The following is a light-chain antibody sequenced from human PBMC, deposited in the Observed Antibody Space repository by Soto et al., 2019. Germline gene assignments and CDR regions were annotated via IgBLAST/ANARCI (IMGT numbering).Light chain of an antibody. CDR2: TAS. V-gene: IGKV1-6*01. CDR3: LQDYNYPWT. Sequence: AIQMTQSPSSLSASVGDRVTITCRASQGIRDDSAWYQQKPGKAPNLLIYTASTLQTGVPSRFSGSGSGTDFTLTISSLQPEDFATYYCLQDYNYPWTFGQGTKVEIK. CDR1: QGIRDD. J-gene: IGKJ1*01.